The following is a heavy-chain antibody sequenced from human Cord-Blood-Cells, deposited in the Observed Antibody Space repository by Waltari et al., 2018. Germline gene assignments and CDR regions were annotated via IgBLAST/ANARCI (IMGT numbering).Heavy chain of an antibody. D-gene: IGHD1-26*01. CDR1: GFTVSSNY. J-gene: IGHJ3*02. CDR2: IYSGGST. Sequence: EVQLVESGGGLIQPGGSLRLSCAASGFTVSSNYMSWVRQAPGKGLEWVSVIYSGGSTYYADSLKGGFTISRDNSKNTLYLQMNSLRAEDTAVYYCARAGSYYAFDIWGQGTMVTVSS. V-gene: IGHV3-53*01. CDR3: ARAGSYYAFDI.